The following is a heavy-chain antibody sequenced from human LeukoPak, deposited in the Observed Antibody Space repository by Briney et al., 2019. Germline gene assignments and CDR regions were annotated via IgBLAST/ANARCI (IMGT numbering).Heavy chain of an antibody. CDR2: IYYSGST. D-gene: IGHD3-3*01. Sequence: KPSQTLSLTCTVSGGSISSGDYYWSWIRQPPGKGLEWIGYIYYSGSTYYNLSLKSRVTISVDTSKNQFSLRLSSVTAADTAVYYCAREPYYDFWSGYYDAFDIWGQGTMVTVSS. CDR3: AREPYYDFWSGYYDAFDI. CDR1: GGSISSGDYY. J-gene: IGHJ3*02. V-gene: IGHV4-30-4*01.